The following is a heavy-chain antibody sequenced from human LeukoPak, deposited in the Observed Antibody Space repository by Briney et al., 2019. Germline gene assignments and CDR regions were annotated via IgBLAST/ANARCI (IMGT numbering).Heavy chain of an antibody. D-gene: IGHD6-13*01. CDR3: ARPRLGIAAAGSDY. CDR2: IYYSGST. V-gene: IGHV4-39*01. J-gene: IGHJ4*02. CDR1: GGSLSSSSCY. Sequence: PSETLSLTCTVSGGSLSSSSCYWGWIRQPPGKGLEWIGSIYYSGSTYYNPSLQSRVTLSVDTTRTQFSLKLSSVTAADTAVYYCARPRLGIAAAGSDYWGQGTLVTVSS.